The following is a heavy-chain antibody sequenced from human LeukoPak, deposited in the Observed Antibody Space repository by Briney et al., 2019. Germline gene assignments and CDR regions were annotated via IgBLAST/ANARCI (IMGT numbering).Heavy chain of an antibody. Sequence: PGGSLRLSCAASGFTFSGSAMHWVRQASGKGPEWVGRIRSKANSYATAYAASVKGRFTISRDDSKNTAYLQMNSLKTEDTAVYYCTSQDLSSGRTDYWGQGTLVTVSS. J-gene: IGHJ4*02. V-gene: IGHV3-73*01. CDR3: TSQDLSSGRTDY. D-gene: IGHD6-19*01. CDR1: GFTFSGSA. CDR2: IRSKANSYAT.